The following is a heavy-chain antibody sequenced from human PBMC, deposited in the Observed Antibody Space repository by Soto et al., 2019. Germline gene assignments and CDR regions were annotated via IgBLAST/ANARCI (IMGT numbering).Heavy chain of an antibody. CDR2: IYWDDDE. D-gene: IGHD3-10*01. CDR3: AHRRGGSGSYTFDY. V-gene: IGHV2-5*02. CDR1: GFSLATSGVG. J-gene: IGHJ4*02. Sequence: QITLKESGPTLVKPTQTLTLTCTFSGFSLATSGVGVGWIRQPPGKALEWLALIYWDDDEHYSPSLKSRLTITKETSKNQVVLTMTNMDPVDTATYYCAHRRGGSGSYTFDYWGQGTLVTVSS.